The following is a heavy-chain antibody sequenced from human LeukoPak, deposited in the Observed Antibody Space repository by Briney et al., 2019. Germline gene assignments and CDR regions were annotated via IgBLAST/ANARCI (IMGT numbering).Heavy chain of an antibody. CDR3: ARELEMATINGGGFDY. Sequence: GGSLRLSCAASGFTFSSYWMSWVRQAPGKGLEWVANIKQDGSEKYYVDSVKGRFTISRDNAKNSLYLQMNSLRAEDTAVYYCARELEMATINGGGFDYWGQGTLVTVSS. CDR1: GFTFSSYW. D-gene: IGHD5-24*01. CDR2: IKQDGSEK. V-gene: IGHV3-7*01. J-gene: IGHJ4*02.